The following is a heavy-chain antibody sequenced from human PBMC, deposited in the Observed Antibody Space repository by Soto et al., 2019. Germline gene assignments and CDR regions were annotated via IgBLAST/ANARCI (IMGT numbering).Heavy chain of an antibody. CDR2: IYWNDDK. Sequence: QITLKESGPTLVKPTQTLTLSCTFSGFSLSTRGVGAGWIRQPPGKALEWLGLIYWNDDKRYSPFMNSRLTITKDTSKSQVVFTMTNMDPVDTATYYCGHVPFYYSDSRGYIDYWGQGTLVTVSS. CDR3: GHVPFYYSDSRGYIDY. J-gene: IGHJ4*02. D-gene: IGHD3-22*01. V-gene: IGHV2-5*01. CDR1: GFSLSTRGVG.